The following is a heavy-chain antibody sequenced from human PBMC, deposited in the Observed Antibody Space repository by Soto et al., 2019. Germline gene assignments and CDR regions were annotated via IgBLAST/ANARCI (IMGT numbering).Heavy chain of an antibody. CDR2: IYWDDDK. CDR1: GVSGSTIGVR. V-gene: IGHV2-5*02. Sequence: KPTQTLRLTSTVSGVSGSTIGVRVGGIRQPPGKALECLALIYWDDDKHYSPSLKSRLTINKDTSKNQVVITMTNMDPVDTASYYCAHPLVPHYGMYVW. CDR3: AHPLVPHYGMYV. D-gene: IGHD2-2*01. J-gene: IGHJ6*01.